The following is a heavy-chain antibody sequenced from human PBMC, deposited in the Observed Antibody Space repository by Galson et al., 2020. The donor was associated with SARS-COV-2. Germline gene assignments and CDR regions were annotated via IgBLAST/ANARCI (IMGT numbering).Heavy chain of an antibody. CDR1: GGSISSSSYY. D-gene: IGHD1-26*01. CDR2: IYYSGST. CDR3: ARQDGGWELRDFDY. J-gene: IGHJ4*02. V-gene: IGHV4-39*07. Sequence: SETLSLTCTVSGGSISSSSYYWGWIRQPPGKGLEWIGSIYYSGSTYYNPSHKSRVTISLDTSKNHFSLKLTSVAAADTAVYYCARQDGGWELRDFDYWGQGTLVTVSS.